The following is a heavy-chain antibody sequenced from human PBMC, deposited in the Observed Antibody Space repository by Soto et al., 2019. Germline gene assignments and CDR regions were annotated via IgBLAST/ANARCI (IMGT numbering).Heavy chain of an antibody. Sequence: SETLSLTCTVSGGSISSSSYYWCWIRHPPGKGLEWIGSIYYSGSTYYNPSLKSRVTISVDTSKNQFSLKLSSVTAADTAVYYCARLVGIAARPKAFDIWGQRTMVTVSS. J-gene: IGHJ3*02. V-gene: IGHV4-39*01. CDR1: GGSISSSSYY. D-gene: IGHD6-6*01. CDR3: ARLVGIAARPKAFDI. CDR2: IYYSGST.